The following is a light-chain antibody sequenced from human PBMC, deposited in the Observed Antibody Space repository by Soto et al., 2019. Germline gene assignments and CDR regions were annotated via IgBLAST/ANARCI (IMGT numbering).Light chain of an antibody. Sequence: QSALTQPASVSGSPGQSITISCTGTSSDIGGYNYVSWYQHYPGKAPKLVIYEVTHRPSGVSDRFSGSKSGSTASLTISGIQAEDEADFYCSSYTTTNTVTFGGGTKLTVL. V-gene: IGLV2-14*01. CDR2: EVT. J-gene: IGLJ2*01. CDR1: SSDIGGYNY. CDR3: SSYTTTNTVT.